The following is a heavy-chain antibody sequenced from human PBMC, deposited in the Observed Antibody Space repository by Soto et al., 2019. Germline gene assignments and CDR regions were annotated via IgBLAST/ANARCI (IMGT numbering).Heavy chain of an antibody. V-gene: IGHV3-30*18. CDR3: AKDKGVFNWAPSYFDY. Sequence: GGSLLLSCAASVFTFSNYAMHWVRQAPGKGLEWVALTSYDGNNEYYTDSVKGRFTISRDNSKNTLFLQMNSPRPEDTAVYYCAKDKGVFNWAPSYFDYWGQGALVTVSS. D-gene: IGHD1-1*01. CDR2: TSYDGNNE. CDR1: VFTFSNYA. J-gene: IGHJ4*02.